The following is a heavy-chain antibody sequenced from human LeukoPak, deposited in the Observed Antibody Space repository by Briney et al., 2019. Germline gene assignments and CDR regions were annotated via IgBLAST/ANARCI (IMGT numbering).Heavy chain of an antibody. J-gene: IGHJ6*02. D-gene: IGHD6-6*01. CDR3: ARASSSFYGMDV. Sequence: SETLSLTCAVSCGSISSGGYSWSWIRQPPGKGLEWIGYIYHSGSTYYNPSLKSRVTISVDRSKNQFSLKLSSVTAADTAVYYCARASSSFYGMDVWGQGTTVTVSS. V-gene: IGHV4-30-2*01. CDR1: CGSISSGGYS. CDR2: IYHSGST.